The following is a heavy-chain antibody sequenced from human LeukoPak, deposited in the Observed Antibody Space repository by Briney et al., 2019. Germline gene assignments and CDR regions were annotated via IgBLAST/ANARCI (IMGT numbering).Heavy chain of an antibody. Sequence: KPSETLSLTCTVSGGSISSGGYYWTWIRQHPGKGLEWIGYIYYSGSTYYNPSVKSRVTISVDTSKNQFALKLSSVTAADTAVYYCARDKRYCSGGSCYYMDVWGKGTTVTVSS. D-gene: IGHD2-15*01. V-gene: IGHV4-31*03. CDR1: GGSISSGGYY. CDR3: ARDKRYCSGGSCYYMDV. CDR2: IYYSGST. J-gene: IGHJ6*03.